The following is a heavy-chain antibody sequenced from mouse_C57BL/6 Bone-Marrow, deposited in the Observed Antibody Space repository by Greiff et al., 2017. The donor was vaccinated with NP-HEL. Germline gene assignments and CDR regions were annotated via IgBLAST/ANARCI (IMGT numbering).Heavy chain of an antibody. CDR2: IWSDGST. V-gene: IGHV2-6-1*01. CDR1: GFSLTSYG. Sequence: QVQLKESGPGLVAPSQSLSITCTVSGFSLTSYGVHWVRQPPGKGLEWLVVIWSDGSTTYNSALKSRLSISKDNSKSQVFLKMNSLQTDDTAMYYCARHGSTTVVATDYYAMDDWGQGTSVTVSS. CDR3: ARHGSTTVVATDYYAMDD. D-gene: IGHD1-1*01. J-gene: IGHJ4*01.